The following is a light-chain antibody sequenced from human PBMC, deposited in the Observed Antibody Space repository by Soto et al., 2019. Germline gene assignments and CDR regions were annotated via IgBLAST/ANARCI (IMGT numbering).Light chain of an antibody. Sequence: QSVLTQPPSGSGAPGQRVTISCAGSNSNLGSNNVYWYQEQPGKAPKLMIYDVSKRPSGVPDRFSGSKSGNTASLTISGLQAEDEADYYCCPYAGSYSYVFGTGTKVTVL. CDR2: DVS. J-gene: IGLJ1*01. V-gene: IGLV2-11*01. CDR1: NSNLGSNN. CDR3: CPYAGSYSYV.